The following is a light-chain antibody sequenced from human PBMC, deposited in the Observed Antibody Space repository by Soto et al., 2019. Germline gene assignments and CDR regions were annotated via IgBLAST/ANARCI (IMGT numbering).Light chain of an antibody. V-gene: IGKV3-20*01. CDR2: GAS. CDR1: QSVSSSY. CDR3: QQYGSSPYT. Sequence: EIVLTQSPATLSLSPGERATLSCRASQSVSSSYLAWYEQKPGQAPRLLIYGASSRATGIPDRFSGSGSGTDFTLTISRLEPEDFAVYYCQQYGSSPYTFAQGTKVDI. J-gene: IGKJ2*01.